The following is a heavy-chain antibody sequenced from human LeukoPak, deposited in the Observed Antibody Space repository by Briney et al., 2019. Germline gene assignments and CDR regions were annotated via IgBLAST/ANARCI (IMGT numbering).Heavy chain of an antibody. D-gene: IGHD3-10*01. V-gene: IGHV5-51*01. CDR3: ARHELYGSGSYPFDP. Sequence: GESLKISCQGSGYSFTSYWIGWVRQLPGKGLGWMGIIYPGDSDTRYSPSFQGQVTISADKSISTAYLQWSSLKASDTAMYYCARHELYGSGSYPFDPWGQGTLVTVSS. CDR1: GYSFTSYW. J-gene: IGHJ5*02. CDR2: IYPGDSDT.